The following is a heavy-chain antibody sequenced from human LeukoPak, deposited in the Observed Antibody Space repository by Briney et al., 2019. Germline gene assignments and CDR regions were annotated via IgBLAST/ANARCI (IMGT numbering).Heavy chain of an antibody. CDR2: IYSGGST. CDR1: GFTVSSNY. J-gene: IGHJ6*02. Sequence: PGGSLRLSCAASGFTVSSNYMSLVRQAAGKGLEWVSVIYSGGSTYYADSVKGRFTISRDNSKNTLYLQMNSLRAEDTAVYYCARDTVPAATIYYYYGMDVWGQGTTVTVSS. CDR3: ARDTVPAATIYYYYGMDV. D-gene: IGHD2-2*01. V-gene: IGHV3-66*01.